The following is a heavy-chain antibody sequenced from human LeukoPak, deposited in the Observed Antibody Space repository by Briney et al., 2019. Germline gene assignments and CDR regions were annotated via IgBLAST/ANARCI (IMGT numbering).Heavy chain of an antibody. CDR1: GGTFSSYA. CDR2: IIPIFGTA. Sequence: GSSVKVSCKASGGTFSSYAISWVRQALGQGLEWMGGIIPIFGTANYAQKFQGRVTITADESTSTAYMELSSLRSEDTAVYYCARLETTTVTTSDYWGQGTLVTVSS. CDR3: ARLETTTVTTSDY. V-gene: IGHV1-69*01. J-gene: IGHJ4*02. D-gene: IGHD4-17*01.